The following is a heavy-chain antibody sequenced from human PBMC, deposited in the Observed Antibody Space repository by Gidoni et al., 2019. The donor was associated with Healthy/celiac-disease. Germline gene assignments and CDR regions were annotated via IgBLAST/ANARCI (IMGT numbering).Heavy chain of an antibody. CDR1: GFTFSDYY. CDR3: ARDRYSSGWSEKVYYYGMDV. Sequence: QVQLVESGGGLVKPGGSLRRSCAASGFTFSDYYMSWIRQAPGKGLEWVSYISSSGSTRYYADSVKGRFTISRDNAKNSLYLQMNSLRAEDTAVYYCARDRYSSGWSEKVYYYGMDVWGQGTTVTVSS. J-gene: IGHJ6*02. CDR2: ISSSGSTR. V-gene: IGHV3-11*01. D-gene: IGHD6-19*01.